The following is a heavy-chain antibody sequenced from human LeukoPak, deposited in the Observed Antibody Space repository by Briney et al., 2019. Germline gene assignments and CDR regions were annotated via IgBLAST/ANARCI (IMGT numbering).Heavy chain of an antibody. J-gene: IGHJ4*02. CDR3: ARWGGYCTGGSCYPLYYFDS. D-gene: IGHD2-15*01. V-gene: IGHV5-51*01. Sequence: GASLKISCKGSGYSFTSYWIGWVRPMPGKGLEWMGIIHPPDSDTRYSPSFQGQVTISADKSINTAYLQWNSLKASDTAMYYCARWGGYCTGGSCYPLYYFDSWGQGTLVTVSS. CDR1: GYSFTSYW. CDR2: IHPPDSDT.